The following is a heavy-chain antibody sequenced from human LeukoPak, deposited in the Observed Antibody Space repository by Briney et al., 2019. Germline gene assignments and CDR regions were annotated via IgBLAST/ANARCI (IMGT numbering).Heavy chain of an antibody. CDR3: ARCSYQLLLGYYYYYMDV. V-gene: IGHV4-4*07. Sequence: SETLSLTCTVSGGSISSYYWSWIRQPAGKGLEWIGRIYTSGSTNYNPSLKSRVTMSVDTSKNQFSLNLNSVTAADTAVYYCARCSYQLLLGYYYYYMDVWGKGTTVTVSS. CDR1: GGSISSYY. D-gene: IGHD2-2*01. CDR2: IYTSGST. J-gene: IGHJ6*03.